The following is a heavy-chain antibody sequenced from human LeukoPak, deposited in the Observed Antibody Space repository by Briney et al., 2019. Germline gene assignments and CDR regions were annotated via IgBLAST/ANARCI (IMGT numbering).Heavy chain of an antibody. CDR1: GGSVGSADYY. CDR3: ARGPTAPGSVPYYYMDV. V-gene: IGHV4-30-4*01. Sequence: SQTLSLTCSVSGGSVGSADYYWSWIRQSPGKGLDWIGYINYSGITYYNPSLKSRVTISVDTSKNQFSLKLSSVTAADTAVFYCARGPTAPGSVPYYYMDVWGKGTTVTVSS. D-gene: IGHD3-10*01. CDR2: INYSGIT. J-gene: IGHJ6*03.